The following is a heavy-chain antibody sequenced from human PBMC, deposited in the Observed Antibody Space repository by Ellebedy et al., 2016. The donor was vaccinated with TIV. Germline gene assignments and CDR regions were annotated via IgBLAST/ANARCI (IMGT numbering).Heavy chain of an antibody. Sequence: SETLSLTXTVSGDSISSSSHHWGWIRQPPGKGLEWIGSIYSSGSAYYSTSLKSRVTISVDTSKSQFSLKLSSVTAADTAVYYCARLRFLEWQIDGFDIWGQGRMVTVSS. V-gene: IGHV4-39*01. CDR1: GDSISSSSHH. CDR2: IYSSGSA. CDR3: ARLRFLEWQIDGFDI. J-gene: IGHJ3*02. D-gene: IGHD3-3*01.